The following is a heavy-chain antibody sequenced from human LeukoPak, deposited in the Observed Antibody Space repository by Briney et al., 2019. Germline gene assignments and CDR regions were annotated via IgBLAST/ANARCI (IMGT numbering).Heavy chain of an antibody. V-gene: IGHV4-4*02. D-gene: IGHD6-19*01. Sequence: SETLSLTCAVSGGSISSSNWWSWVRQPPGKGLEWIGEIYHSGSTNYNPSLKSRVTISVDKSKNQFSLKLSSVTAADTAVYYCARIREDSSGWYRGTYFDYWGQGTLVTVSS. CDR3: ARIREDSSGWYRGTYFDY. J-gene: IGHJ4*02. CDR1: GGSISSSNW. CDR2: IYHSGST.